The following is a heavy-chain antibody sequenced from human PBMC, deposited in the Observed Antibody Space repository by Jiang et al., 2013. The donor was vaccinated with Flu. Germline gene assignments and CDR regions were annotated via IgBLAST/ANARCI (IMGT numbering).Heavy chain of an antibody. CDR3: AREMKSYNFDY. Sequence: APGKGLEWVARISYDGYDKDYADSVKGRFTISRDKSKNTVFLQMDSLRAEDTAVYYCAREMKSYNFDYWGQGTLVTVFS. J-gene: IGHJ4*02. CDR2: ISYDGYDK. D-gene: IGHD3-10*01. V-gene: IGHV3-30*03.